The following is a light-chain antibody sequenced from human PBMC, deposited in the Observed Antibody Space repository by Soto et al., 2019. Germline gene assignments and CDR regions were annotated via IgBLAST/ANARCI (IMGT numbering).Light chain of an antibody. V-gene: IGLV2-14*01. CDR2: EVS. CDR1: SSDVGTYNY. CDR3: SSYTSSSTRVV. Sequence: QSALTQPASVSGSPGQSITISCTGTSSDVGTYNYVSWYQQHPGKAPKLMIYEVSNRPSRVSNRFSGSKSGNTASLTISGLQAEDEADYYCSSYTSSSTRVVFGGGTKLTVL. J-gene: IGLJ2*01.